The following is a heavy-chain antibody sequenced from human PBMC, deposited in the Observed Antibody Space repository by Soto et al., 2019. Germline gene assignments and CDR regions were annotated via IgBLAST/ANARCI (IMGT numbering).Heavy chain of an antibody. V-gene: IGHV1-69*12. J-gene: IGHJ6*02. CDR3: ARGVVVVVAAYYYYYGMDV. Sequence: QVQLVQSGAEVKKPGSSVKVSCKASGGTFSSYAISWVRQAPGQGLEWMGGIIPIFGTANYAQKFQGRVTITADESTSTAYMELSRLRCEDTDVYYCARGVVVVVAAYYYYYGMDVWGQGTTVTVSS. CDR1: GGTFSSYA. D-gene: IGHD2-15*01. CDR2: IIPIFGTA.